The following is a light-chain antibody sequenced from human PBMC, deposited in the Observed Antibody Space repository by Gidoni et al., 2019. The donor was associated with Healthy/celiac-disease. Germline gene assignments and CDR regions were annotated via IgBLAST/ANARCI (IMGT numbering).Light chain of an antibody. CDR2: LGS. CDR3: MQALQTSYT. V-gene: IGKV2-28*01. J-gene: IGKJ2*01. Sequence: DIVMTQSPLSLPVTPGEPASISCRSSQSLLHSNGYNYLDWYLQKPGQSPQLLIYLGSTRASGFPDRFSGSGSGTDFTLKISRVEAEDVGVYYCMQALQTSYTFGQXTKLEIK. CDR1: QSLLHSNGYNY.